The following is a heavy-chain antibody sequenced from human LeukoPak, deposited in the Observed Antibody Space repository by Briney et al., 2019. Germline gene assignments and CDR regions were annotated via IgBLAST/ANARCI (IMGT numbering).Heavy chain of an antibody. D-gene: IGHD6-19*01. Sequence: ASVTLSFKASGYTFTSYAMHWVRQAPGQRLERMGWINAGNGNTKYSHKFQGRVTITRDTSASTAYMELSRLRSEDTAVYYCARSAGYSSGWYIGWFDPWGQGTLVTVSS. CDR1: GYTFTSYA. V-gene: IGHV1-3*01. CDR3: ARSAGYSSGWYIGWFDP. CDR2: INAGNGNT. J-gene: IGHJ5*02.